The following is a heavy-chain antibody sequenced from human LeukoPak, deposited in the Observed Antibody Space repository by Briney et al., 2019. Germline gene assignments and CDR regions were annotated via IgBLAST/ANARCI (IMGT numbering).Heavy chain of an antibody. J-gene: IGHJ5*02. CDR1: GGSISSYY. V-gene: IGHV4-59*01. Sequence: SETLSLTWTVSGGSISSYYWSWIRQPPGKGLEWIGYIYYSGSTNYNPSLKSRVTISVDTSKNQFSLKLSSVTAADTAVYYCARVGSSSWDNWFDPWGQGTLVTVSS. D-gene: IGHD6-13*01. CDR2: IYYSGST. CDR3: ARVGSSSWDNWFDP.